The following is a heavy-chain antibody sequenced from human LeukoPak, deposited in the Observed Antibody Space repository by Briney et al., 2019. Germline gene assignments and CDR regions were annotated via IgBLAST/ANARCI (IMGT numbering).Heavy chain of an antibody. J-gene: IGHJ4*02. D-gene: IGHD5-12*01. Sequence: SGGSLRLSCAAPGFTFSSYWMPWVRQAPGKGLVWVSRINSDGSSTSYADSVKGRFTISSDNAKNTLYLQMNSLRAEDTAVYYCASSKDIGDYWGQGTLVTVSS. CDR3: ASSKDIGDY. CDR2: INSDGSST. V-gene: IGHV3-74*01. CDR1: GFTFSSYW.